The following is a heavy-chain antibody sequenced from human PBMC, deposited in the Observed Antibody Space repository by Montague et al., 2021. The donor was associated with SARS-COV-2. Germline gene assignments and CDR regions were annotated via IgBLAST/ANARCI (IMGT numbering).Heavy chain of an antibody. V-gene: IGHV4-31*03. CDR2: IYYSGST. CDR3: ATAVGWYSSSWFDY. CDR1: GGSISSGGYY. Sequence: TLSLTCTVSGGSISSGGYYWSWIRQPPGKGLEWIGYIYYSGSTYYNPSLKSRVTIPVDTSKNQFSLKLSSVTAADTAVYYCATAVGWYSSSWFDYWGQGTLVTVSS. J-gene: IGHJ4*02. D-gene: IGHD6-13*01.